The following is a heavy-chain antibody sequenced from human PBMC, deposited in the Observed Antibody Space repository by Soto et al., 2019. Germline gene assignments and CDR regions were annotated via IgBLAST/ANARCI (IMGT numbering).Heavy chain of an antibody. D-gene: IGHD2-2*01. Sequence: PGGSLRLSCAASGFNFSSYAMHWVRQAPGKGLEWVAVISYDGSNKYYADSVKGRFTISRDNSKNTLYLQMNSLRAEDTAVYYCARASGYCSSTSCYVLVWGQGTTVTVSS. J-gene: IGHJ6*02. CDR3: ARASGYCSSTSCYVLV. V-gene: IGHV3-30-3*01. CDR1: GFNFSSYA. CDR2: ISYDGSNK.